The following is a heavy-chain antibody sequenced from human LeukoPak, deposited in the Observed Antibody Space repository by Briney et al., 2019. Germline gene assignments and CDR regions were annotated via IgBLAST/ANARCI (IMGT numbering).Heavy chain of an antibody. CDR3: ARVSIAGPAYYYYYYYMDF. CDR1: VCTLSNHA. CDR2: IILIFSTA. J-gene: IGHJ6*03. V-gene: IGHV1-69*13. D-gene: IGHD6-13*01. Sequence: GASVNVSRQASVCTLSNHAISWVRQAPGHAREWMGGIILIFSTAHYEQRCQGKVTITADESTSTAYMELSSLRSEDTAVYYCARVSIAGPAYYYYYYYMDFWGKGTTVTISS.